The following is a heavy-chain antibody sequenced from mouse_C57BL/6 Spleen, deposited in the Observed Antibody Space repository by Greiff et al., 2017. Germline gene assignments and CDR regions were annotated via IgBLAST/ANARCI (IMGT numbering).Heavy chain of an antibody. D-gene: IGHD1-1*01. CDR2: IYPGDGDT. J-gene: IGHJ1*03. CDR1: GYAFSSSW. CDR3: ARSAFITNWYFDV. Sequence: QVQLQQSGPELVKPGASVKISCKASGYAFSSSWMNWVKQRPGKGLEWIGRIYPGDGDTNYNGKFKGKATLTADKSSSTAYMQLSSLTSEDSAVYFCARSAFITNWYFDVWGTGTTVTVSS. V-gene: IGHV1-82*01.